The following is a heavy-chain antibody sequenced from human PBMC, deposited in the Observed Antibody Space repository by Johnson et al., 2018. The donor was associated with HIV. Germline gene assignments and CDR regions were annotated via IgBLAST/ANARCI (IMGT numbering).Heavy chain of an antibody. CDR3: TTAIVIDAFDI. V-gene: IGHV3-15*01. Sequence: VQLVESGGGLVQPGESLRLSCAASGFTFSNYWMSWVRQAPGKGLEWVGRIKRKIEGETTDYAAPVKGRFTISRDDSKNTLYLQMNSLTTEDTAVYYCTTAIVIDAFDIWGQGTMVTVSS. CDR1: GFTFSNYW. J-gene: IGHJ3*02. CDR2: IKRKIEGETT. D-gene: IGHD3-16*02.